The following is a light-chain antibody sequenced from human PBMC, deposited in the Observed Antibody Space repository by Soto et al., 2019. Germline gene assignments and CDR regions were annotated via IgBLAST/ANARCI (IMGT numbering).Light chain of an antibody. CDR3: SSFTGPGTLDV. V-gene: IGLV2-14*03. CDR2: GVS. J-gene: IGLJ1*01. CDR1: SSDVGAYKY. Sequence: QSALTQPASVSGSPGQSVTISCTGTSSDVGAYKYVSWYQKHPGKAPKLMIYGVSNRPSGISNSFSGSKSGNTAFLSISGLQPEDEADYYCSSFTGPGTLDVVGTGSKLAVL.